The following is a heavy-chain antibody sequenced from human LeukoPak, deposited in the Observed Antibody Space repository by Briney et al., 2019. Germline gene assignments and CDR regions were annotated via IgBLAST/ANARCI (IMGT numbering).Heavy chain of an antibody. V-gene: IGHV3-20*04. CDR3: ARGVKTGIQLWLQRHYYYYMDV. D-gene: IGHD5-18*01. Sequence: GGSLRLSCAASGFTFSSYSMNWVRQAPGKGLEWVSGINWNGGSTGYADSVKGRFTISRDNAKNSLYLQMNCLRAEDTALYYCARGVKTGIQLWLQRHYYYYMDVWGKGTTVTVSS. CDR2: INWNGGST. J-gene: IGHJ6*03. CDR1: GFTFSSYS.